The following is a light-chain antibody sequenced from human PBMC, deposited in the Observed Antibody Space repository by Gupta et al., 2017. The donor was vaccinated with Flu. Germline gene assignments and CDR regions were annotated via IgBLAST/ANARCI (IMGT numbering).Light chain of an antibody. Sequence: SVTISCTGTSSDFVNYNRVSWYQKPPGTAPILMIYEVSSRPSGVPDRFSGSKSGNTASLTISGLQAEDEADYYCSLYTSSSTWVFGGGTKLTVL. CDR1: SSDFVNYNR. V-gene: IGLV2-18*01. CDR3: SLYTSSSTWV. CDR2: EVS. J-gene: IGLJ3*02.